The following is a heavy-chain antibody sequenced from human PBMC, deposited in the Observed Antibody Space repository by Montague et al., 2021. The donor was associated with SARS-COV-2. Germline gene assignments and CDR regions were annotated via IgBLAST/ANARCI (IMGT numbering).Heavy chain of an antibody. Sequence: SLRLSCAASGFTFSSYGMHWVRQAPGKGLEWVAVISYDGSNKYYADSVKGRFTISRDNSKNTLYLQMNSLRAEDTAVYYCAKAQTPHSYDFWSGYLRDYYYGMDVWGQGTTVTVSS. D-gene: IGHD3-3*01. J-gene: IGHJ6*02. CDR3: AKAQTPHSYDFWSGYLRDYYYGMDV. CDR2: ISYDGSNK. V-gene: IGHV3-30*18. CDR1: GFTFSSYG.